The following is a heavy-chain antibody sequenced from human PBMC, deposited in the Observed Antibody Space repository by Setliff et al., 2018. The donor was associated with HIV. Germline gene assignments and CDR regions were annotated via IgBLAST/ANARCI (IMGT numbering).Heavy chain of an antibody. CDR1: GGSVSGHY. CDR2: TSDSGST. J-gene: IGHJ4*02. Sequence: PSETLSLTCTIHGGSVSGHYWSWIRQPPGKGLERVGSTSDSGSTNYNPSLKSRVTISVDTSKNQFSLKLSSVTAADTAVYYCARGITIFGVDNSDYWGQGTLVTVSS. CDR3: ARGITIFGVDNSDY. V-gene: IGHV4-59*02. D-gene: IGHD3-3*01.